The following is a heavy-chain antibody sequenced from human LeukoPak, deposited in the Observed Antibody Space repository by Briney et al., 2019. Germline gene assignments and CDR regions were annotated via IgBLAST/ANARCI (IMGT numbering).Heavy chain of an antibody. V-gene: IGHV3-23*01. CDR2: ISGSGGST. CDR3: AKSIHSGYDFFDY. J-gene: IGHJ4*02. CDR1: GFTFNSYW. D-gene: IGHD5-12*01. Sequence: PGGSLRLSCAASGFTFNSYWMSWVRQAPGKGLEWVSAISGSGGSTYYADSVKGRFTISRDNSKNTLYLQMNSLRAEDTAVYYCAKSIHSGYDFFDYWGQGTLVTVSS.